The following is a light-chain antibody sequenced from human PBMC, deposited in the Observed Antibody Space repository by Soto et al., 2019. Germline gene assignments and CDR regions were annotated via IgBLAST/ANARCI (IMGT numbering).Light chain of an antibody. V-gene: IGLV2-23*01. J-gene: IGLJ1*01. CDR2: EGS. Sequence: QYVLTQPASVSGSPGQSITISCTGTSSDVGSYNLVSWYQQHPGKAPKLMIYEGSKRPSGVSNRFSGSKSGNTASLTTSGLQAEDEADYYCCSYAGSSTLVFGTGTKVTVL. CDR1: SSDVGSYNL. CDR3: CSYAGSSTLV.